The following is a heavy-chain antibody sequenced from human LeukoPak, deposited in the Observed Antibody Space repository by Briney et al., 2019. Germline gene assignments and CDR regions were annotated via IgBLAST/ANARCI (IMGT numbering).Heavy chain of an antibody. Sequence: PSETLSLTCTVSGYSISSGYYWGWIRQPPGKGLEWIGSIYHSGSTYYNPSLKSRVTISVDTSKNQFSLKLSSVTAADTAVYYCARHLGGSGTNWFDPWGQGTLVTVSS. CDR3: ARHLGGSGTNWFDP. V-gene: IGHV4-38-2*02. J-gene: IGHJ5*02. CDR1: GYSISSGYY. CDR2: IYHSGST. D-gene: IGHD3-10*01.